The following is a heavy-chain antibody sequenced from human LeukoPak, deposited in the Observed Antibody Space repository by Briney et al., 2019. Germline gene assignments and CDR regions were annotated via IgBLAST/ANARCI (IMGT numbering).Heavy chain of an antibody. CDR2: ISSSSSYI. D-gene: IGHD1-26*01. V-gene: IGHV3-21*01. Sequence: GGSLRLSCAASGFTFSSYSMNWVRQAPGKGLEWVSSISSSSSYIYYADSVKGRFTISRDNAENSLYLQMNSLRAEDTAVYYCARDPYSGSYGDYYYYYMDVWGKGTTVTISS. J-gene: IGHJ6*03. CDR1: GFTFSSYS. CDR3: ARDPYSGSYGDYYYYYMDV.